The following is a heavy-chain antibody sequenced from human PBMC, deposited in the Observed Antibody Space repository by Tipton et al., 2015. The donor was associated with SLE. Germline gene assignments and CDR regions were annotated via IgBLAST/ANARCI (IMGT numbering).Heavy chain of an antibody. D-gene: IGHD2-2*01. CDR3: ARATNAEGVFDY. Sequence: LRLSCTVSGYSISSGYYWDWIRQPPGKGLEWIGSIYHSGSTYYNPSLKSRVTISVDTSKNQFSLKLSSVTAADTAVYYCARATNAEGVFDYWGQGTLVTVSS. J-gene: IGHJ4*02. V-gene: IGHV4-38-2*02. CDR2: IYHSGST. CDR1: GYSISSGYY.